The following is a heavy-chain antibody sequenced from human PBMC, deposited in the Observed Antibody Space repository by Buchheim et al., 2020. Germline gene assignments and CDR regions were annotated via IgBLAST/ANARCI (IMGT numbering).Heavy chain of an antibody. CDR3: ARGYCSSTSCHTTSNWFDP. CDR1: GFTFSSYW. D-gene: IGHD2-2*02. V-gene: IGHV3-74*01. J-gene: IGHJ5*02. CDR2: INSDGSST. Sequence: EVQLVESGGGLVQPGGSLRLSCAASGFTFSSYWMHWVRQAPGQGLVWVSRINSDGSSTSYADSVKGRFTISRDNAKNTLYLQMNSLRAEDTAVYYCARGYCSSTSCHTTSNWFDPWGQGTL.